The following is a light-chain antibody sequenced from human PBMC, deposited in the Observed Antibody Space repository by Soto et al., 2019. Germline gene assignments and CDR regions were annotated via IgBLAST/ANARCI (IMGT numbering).Light chain of an antibody. V-gene: IGKV3-20*01. Sequence: EIVLTQSPGTLSLSPGERATLSCRTSQSISSSYLAWYQQQPGQAPRLLIYGASNRATGIPARFSGSGSGTDFTLTISSLEPEDFAVYYCQQYNNWPITFGQGTRLEIK. J-gene: IGKJ5*01. CDR1: QSISSSY. CDR3: QQYNNWPIT. CDR2: GAS.